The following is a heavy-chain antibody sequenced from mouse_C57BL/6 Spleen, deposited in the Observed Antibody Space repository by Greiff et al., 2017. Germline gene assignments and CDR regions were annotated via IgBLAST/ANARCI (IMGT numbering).Heavy chain of an antibody. CDR1: GYTFTSYW. V-gene: IGHV1-52*01. D-gene: IGHD1-1*01. CDR2: IDPSDSET. J-gene: IGHJ2*01. Sequence: QVQLQQPGAELVRPGSSVKLSCKASGYTFTSYWMHWVKQRPIQGLEWIGNIDPSDSETHYNQKFKDKATLTVDNSSSTAYLQLSSLTSEDSAVYYCARPPLYGSSTGTGRDYFDYWGQGTTLTVSS. CDR3: ARPPLYGSSTGTGRDYFDY.